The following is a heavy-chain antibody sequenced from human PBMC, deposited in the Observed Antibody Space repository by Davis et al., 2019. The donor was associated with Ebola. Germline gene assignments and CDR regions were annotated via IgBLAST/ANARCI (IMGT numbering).Heavy chain of an antibody. CDR3: ARDWGITIPGPGMDV. D-gene: IGHD3-3*01. CDR2: IIPIFGTA. V-gene: IGHV1-69*13. J-gene: IGHJ6*02. Sequence: AASVKVSCKASGGTFSSYAISWVRQAPGQGLEWMGGIIPIFGTANYAQKFQGRVTITADESTSTAYMELSSLRSEDTAVYYCARDWGITIPGPGMDVWGQGTTVTVSS. CDR1: GGTFSSYA.